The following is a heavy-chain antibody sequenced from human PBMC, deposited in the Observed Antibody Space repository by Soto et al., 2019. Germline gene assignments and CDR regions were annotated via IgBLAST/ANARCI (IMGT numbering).Heavy chain of an antibody. J-gene: IGHJ4*02. V-gene: IGHV1-3*01. CDR2: INAGNGNT. CDR3: ARVRYYGSGSYYSIDY. CDR1: GYTFTSYA. D-gene: IGHD3-10*01. Sequence: VASVKVSCKASGYTFTSYAMHWVRQAPGQRLEWMGWINAGNGNTKYSQKFQGRVTITRDTSASTAYMELSSLRSEDTAVYYCARVRYYGSGSYYSIDYWGQGTLVTVSS.